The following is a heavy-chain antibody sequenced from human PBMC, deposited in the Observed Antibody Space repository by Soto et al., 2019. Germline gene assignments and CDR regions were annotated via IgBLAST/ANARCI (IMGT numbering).Heavy chain of an antibody. D-gene: IGHD2-21*02. Sequence: SETLSLTCTVSGGSISIGDYYLSWIRQPPGKGLEWIGYIYYSGSTYYNPSLKSRVTISVDTSKNQFSLKLRSVTAADTAVYYCARDSDDGGNSASGQGTLVTVSS. CDR1: GGSISIGDYY. J-gene: IGHJ5*02. CDR2: IYYSGST. V-gene: IGHV4-30-4*01. CDR3: ARDSDDGGNSA.